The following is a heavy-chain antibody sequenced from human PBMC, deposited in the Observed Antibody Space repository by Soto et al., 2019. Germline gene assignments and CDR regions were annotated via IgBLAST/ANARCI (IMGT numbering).Heavy chain of an antibody. J-gene: IGHJ4*02. V-gene: IGHV3-7*01. CDR3: ARDIVATIRGLDY. CDR1: GFTFSSYR. D-gene: IGHD5-12*01. Sequence: GGSLRLSCAASGFTFSSYRMSWVRQAPGKGLEWVANIKQDGSEKYYVDSVKGRFTISRDNAKNSLYLQMNSLRAEDTAVYYCARDIVATIRGLDYWGQGTLVTVSS. CDR2: IKQDGSEK.